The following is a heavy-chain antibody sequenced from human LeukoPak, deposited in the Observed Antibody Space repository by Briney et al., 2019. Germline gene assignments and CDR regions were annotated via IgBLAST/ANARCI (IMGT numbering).Heavy chain of an antibody. D-gene: IGHD3-16*02. CDR2: ISSSSRDI. J-gene: IGHJ4*02. CDR3: AKLASGYDYVWGSYRHEVFDY. CDR1: GFTFSSFT. Sequence: GGSLRLSCAASGFTFSSFTMNWVRQAPGKGLEWVAAISSSSRDIFYADSVKGRFTISRDNAKNSLYLQMNSLRAEDTALYYCAKLASGYDYVWGSYRHEVFDYWGQGTLVTVSS. V-gene: IGHV3-21*04.